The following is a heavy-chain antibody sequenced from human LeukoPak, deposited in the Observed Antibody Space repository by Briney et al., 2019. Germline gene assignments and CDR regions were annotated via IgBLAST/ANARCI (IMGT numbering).Heavy chain of an antibody. CDR2: ISSSSSTI. Sequence: PGGSLRLSCAASGFTFSSYEMNWVRQAPGKGLEWVSYISSSSSTIYYADSVKGRFTISRDNAKNSLYLQMNSLRAEDTAVYYCARRGYSYGYVLYYYMDVWGKGTTVTVSS. J-gene: IGHJ6*03. CDR1: GFTFSSYE. D-gene: IGHD5-18*01. CDR3: ARRGYSYGYVLYYYMDV. V-gene: IGHV3-48*03.